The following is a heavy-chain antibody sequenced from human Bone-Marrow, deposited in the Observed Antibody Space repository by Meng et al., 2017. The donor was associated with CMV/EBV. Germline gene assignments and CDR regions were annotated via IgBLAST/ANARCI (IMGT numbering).Heavy chain of an antibody. CDR1: GFTFSSYA. D-gene: IGHD6-19*01. CDR2: ISYDGSNK. V-gene: IGHV3-30-3*01. J-gene: IGHJ4*02. Sequence: EGSLRLSCAASGFTFSSYAMHWVRQAPGKGLEWVAVISYDGSNKYYADSVKGRFTISRDNSKNTLYLQMNSLRAEDTAVYYCAKDPSIAVAHFDYWGQGTLVTVSS. CDR3: AKDPSIAVAHFDY.